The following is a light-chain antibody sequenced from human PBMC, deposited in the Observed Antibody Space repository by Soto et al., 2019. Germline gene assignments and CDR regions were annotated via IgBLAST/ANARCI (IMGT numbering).Light chain of an antibody. CDR1: QSISSY. CDR3: QQSYSTPRT. V-gene: IGKV1-39*01. J-gene: IGKJ5*01. CDR2: AAS. Sequence: DIQMTQSPSSLSASVGDRVTITCRASQSISSYLNWYQQKPGKAPKLLIYAASSLQSGVPSRFSCSGSGTDFTLTISSLQPEDFATYYCQQSYSTPRTFGQVTRLEI.